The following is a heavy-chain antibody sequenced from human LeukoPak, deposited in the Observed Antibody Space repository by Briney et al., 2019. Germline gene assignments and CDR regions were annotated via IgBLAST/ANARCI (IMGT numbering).Heavy chain of an antibody. CDR3: VRDLMGSGSTTAYLHH. J-gene: IGHJ1*01. Sequence: NPGGSLRLSRAASGFTFRDYSMNWVRQAPGKGLEWVSSISPSRRHVYYAGSVQGRFSISRDNDKTSLYLQMNSLRAEDMAVYFCVRDLMGSGSTTAYLHHWGQGTLVTVSS. CDR1: GFTFRDYS. V-gene: IGHV3-21*01. CDR2: ISPSRRHV. D-gene: IGHD1-1*01.